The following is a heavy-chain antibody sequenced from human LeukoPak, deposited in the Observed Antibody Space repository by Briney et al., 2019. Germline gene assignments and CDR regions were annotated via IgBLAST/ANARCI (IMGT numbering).Heavy chain of an antibody. CDR3: ARHLIAAAENFDY. Sequence: PSETLSLTCAVSGYSISSGYYWGWIRQPPGKGLEWIGSIYHSGSTYYNPSLKSRVTISVGTSKNQFSLKLSSVTAADTAVYYCARHLIAAAENFDYWGQGTLVTVSS. CDR2: IYHSGST. J-gene: IGHJ4*02. CDR1: GYSISSGYY. V-gene: IGHV4-38-2*01. D-gene: IGHD6-13*01.